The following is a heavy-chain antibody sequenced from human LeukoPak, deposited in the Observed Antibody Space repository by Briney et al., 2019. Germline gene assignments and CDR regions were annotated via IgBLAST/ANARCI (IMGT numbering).Heavy chain of an antibody. J-gene: IGHJ3*02. D-gene: IGHD1-1*01. V-gene: IGHV4-38-2*01. CDR2: KHRGGGT. Sequence: PSETLSLTCAVSGYSISSGYYWGWIRQPPGKGLEWIGSKHRGGGTYYNPSLESRVTISIDTSMNQFSLRLSSVTAADTTDTAVYYCARSWNFGRAVEAFDIWGQGIMVTVSS. CDR1: GYSISSGYY. CDR3: ARSWNFGRAVEAFDI.